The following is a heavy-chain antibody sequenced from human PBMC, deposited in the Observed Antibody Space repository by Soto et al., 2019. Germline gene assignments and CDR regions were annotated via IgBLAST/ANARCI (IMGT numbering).Heavy chain of an antibody. Sequence: QLQLQESGPGLVKPSETLSLTCTVSGGSISSSPYYWGWIRQPPGKGLEWIGRIYFGGSAYYNPSRKSRVTISVDTSKNQFSLKLTSVTAADTSVYYCARHGYSDYGSDYWGQGTLVTVSS. CDR2: IYFGGSA. D-gene: IGHD3-16*01. CDR3: ARHGYSDYGSDY. CDR1: GGSISSSPYY. J-gene: IGHJ4*02. V-gene: IGHV4-39*01.